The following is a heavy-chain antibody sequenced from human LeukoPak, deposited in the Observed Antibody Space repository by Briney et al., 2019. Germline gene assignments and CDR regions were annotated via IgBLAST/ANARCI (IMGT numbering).Heavy chain of an antibody. CDR2: IYYSGST. Sequence: SETLSLTCTVSGGSVSSGSYYWSWTRQPPGKGLEWIGYIYYSGSTNYNPSLKSRVTISVDTSKNQFSLKLSSVTAADTAVYYCARDRDDAFDIWGQGTMVTVSS. V-gene: IGHV4-61*01. CDR1: GGSVSSGSYY. CDR3: ARDRDDAFDI. D-gene: IGHD5-24*01. J-gene: IGHJ3*02.